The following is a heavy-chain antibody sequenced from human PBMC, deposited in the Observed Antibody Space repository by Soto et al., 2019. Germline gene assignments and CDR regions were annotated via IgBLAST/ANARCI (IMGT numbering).Heavy chain of an antibody. CDR3: ARDGMGYCSGGSCAPHGY. CDR2: ISAYNGNT. Sequence: QVQLVRSGAEVKKPGASVKVSCKASGYTFTSYGISWVRQAPGQGLEWMGWISAYNGNTNYAQKLQGRVTMTTDTSTSTAYMELRSLRSDDTAVYYCARDGMGYCSGGSCAPHGYWGQGTLVTVSS. D-gene: IGHD2-15*01. J-gene: IGHJ4*02. V-gene: IGHV1-18*01. CDR1: GYTFTSYG.